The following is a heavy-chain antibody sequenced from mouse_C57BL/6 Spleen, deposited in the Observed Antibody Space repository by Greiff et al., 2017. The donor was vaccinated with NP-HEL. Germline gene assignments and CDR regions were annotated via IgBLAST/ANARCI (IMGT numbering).Heavy chain of an antibody. Sequence: QVQLQQPGAELVMPGASVKLSCKASGYTFTSYWMHWVKQRPGQGLEWIGEIDPSDSYTNYIQKLKGKSTLTVDKSSSTAYMQLSSLTSEDSAVYYCARADGNPDYFDYWGQGTTLTVSS. CDR1: GYTFTSYW. D-gene: IGHD2-1*01. CDR3: ARADGNPDYFDY. V-gene: IGHV1-69*01. CDR2: IDPSDSYT. J-gene: IGHJ2*01.